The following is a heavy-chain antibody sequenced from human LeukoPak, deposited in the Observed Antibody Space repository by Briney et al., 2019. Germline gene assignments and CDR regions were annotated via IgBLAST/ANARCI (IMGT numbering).Heavy chain of an antibody. J-gene: IGHJ4*01. CDR3: AGGPPNTGGAYVGDY. CDR2: TDAGGSST. CDR1: ELKFENHW. Sequence: GGSLRLSCAASELKFENHWMHWVRQVPGKGLEWVSRTDAGGSSTSYADSVRGRFFISRDNGKSTLYLQMNSLRVEDTAVYYCAGGPPNTGGAYVGDYWGHGTLVTVSS. D-gene: IGHD4-23*01. V-gene: IGHV3-74*01.